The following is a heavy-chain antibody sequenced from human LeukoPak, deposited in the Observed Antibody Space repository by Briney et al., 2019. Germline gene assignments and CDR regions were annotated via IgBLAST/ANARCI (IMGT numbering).Heavy chain of an antibody. V-gene: IGHV3-23*01. CDR3: AKDDSMIVVVILFDY. D-gene: IGHD3-22*01. Sequence: GGSLRLSCAASGFTFSSYAMSWVRQAPGKGLEWVSAISGSGGSTYYADSVKGRFTISRDNSKNTLYLQMNSLRAEDTAVYYCAKDDSMIVVVILFDYWGQGTLVTVSS. J-gene: IGHJ4*02. CDR1: GFTFSSYA. CDR2: ISGSGGST.